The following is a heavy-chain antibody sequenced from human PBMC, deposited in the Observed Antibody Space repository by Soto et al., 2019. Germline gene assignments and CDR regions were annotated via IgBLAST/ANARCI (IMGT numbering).Heavy chain of an antibody. CDR2: ISYDGGHK. CDR1: EFTFSSYA. J-gene: IGHJ6*01. D-gene: IGHD4-4*01. V-gene: IGHV3-30-3*01. Sequence: QVQLVESGGGVVHPERSLRLSCSASEFTFSSYAMQWVRQAPGKGLEWVAGISYDGGHKFYGDYVRGRFTISRDSSKTTGFLQMNSLRPEDTAAYYCARVKTDCSNPRGPFFFYGMDVWGQGTTVTVSS. CDR3: ARVKTDCSNPRGPFFFYGMDV.